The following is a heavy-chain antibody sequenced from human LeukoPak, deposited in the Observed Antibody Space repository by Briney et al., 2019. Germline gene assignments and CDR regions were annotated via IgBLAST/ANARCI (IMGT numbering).Heavy chain of an antibody. Sequence: PGGSLRLSCAASGFTVSSNYMSWVRQAPGKGLDWVSVIYSSGGTYYADSVKGRFTISRDNSKNSLYMQMNSLRTEDTALYYCAILFDPFDMDVWGQGTTVTVSS. V-gene: IGHV3-53*05. J-gene: IGHJ6*02. D-gene: IGHD3-9*01. CDR3: AILFDPFDMDV. CDR1: GFTVSSNY. CDR2: IYSSGGT.